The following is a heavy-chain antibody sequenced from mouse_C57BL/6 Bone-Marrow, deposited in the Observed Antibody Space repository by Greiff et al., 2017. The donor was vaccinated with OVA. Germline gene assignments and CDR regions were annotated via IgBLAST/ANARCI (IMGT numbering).Heavy chain of an antibody. D-gene: IGHD1-1*01. J-gene: IGHJ3*01. V-gene: IGHV1-26*01. Sequence: VQLQHSGPELVKPGASVKISCKASGYTFTDYYMNWVTQSHGKSLEWIGDINPNNGGTSYNEKFKGKATLTVDKSSSTASMELRSLTYEDSAVYYVGYYYGSSPFAYGGQGTVVTVTA. CDR2: INPNNGGT. CDR1: GYTFTDYY. CDR3: GYYYGSSPFAY.